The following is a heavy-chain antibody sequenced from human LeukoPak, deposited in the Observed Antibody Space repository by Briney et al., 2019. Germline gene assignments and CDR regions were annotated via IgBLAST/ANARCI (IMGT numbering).Heavy chain of an antibody. J-gene: IGHJ4*02. Sequence: SETLSLTCTVSGGSISSSSYFWGWIRQPPGKGLEWIGSMYYSGSTYYNPSLKSRVTISVDTSKNQFSLKLSSVTAADTAVYYCARTRYYYNSRSYGAPYYFDYWGQGTLVTVSS. CDR3: ARTRYYYNSRSYGAPYYFDY. CDR2: MYYSGST. D-gene: IGHD3-10*01. V-gene: IGHV4-39*01. CDR1: GGSISSSSYF.